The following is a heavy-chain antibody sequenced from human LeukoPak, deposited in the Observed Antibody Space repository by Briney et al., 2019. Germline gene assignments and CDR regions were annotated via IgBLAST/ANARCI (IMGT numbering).Heavy chain of an antibody. CDR3: AILGTVPY. V-gene: IGHV1-69*10. D-gene: IGHD1-26*01. Sequence: SSVTVSCKASVGTFISYVISLVRQAPGQGLEWMGGAIPFLGTANYAQKFQDRITITAEKSTTTTYMELRSLRSDDTAIYYCAILGTVPYWGQGTQITVSS. J-gene: IGHJ4*02. CDR2: AIPFLGTA. CDR1: VGTFISYV.